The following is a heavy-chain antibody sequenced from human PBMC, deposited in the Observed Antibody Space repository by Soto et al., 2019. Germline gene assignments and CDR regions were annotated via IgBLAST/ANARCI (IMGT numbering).Heavy chain of an antibody. CDR2: IYYSRST. J-gene: IGHJ4*02. CDR1: GGSISSYY. V-gene: IGHV4-59*08. D-gene: IGHD4-17*01. CDR3: ARRYGDYFDY. Sequence: SETLSLTCTVSGGSISSYYWSWIRQPPGKGLEWIGYIYYSRSTNYNPSLKSRVTISVDTSKNQFSLKLSSVTAADTAVYYCARRYGDYFDYWGQGTLVTVSS.